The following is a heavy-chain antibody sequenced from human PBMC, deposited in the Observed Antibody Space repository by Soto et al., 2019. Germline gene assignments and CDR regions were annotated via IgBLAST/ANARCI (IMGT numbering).Heavy chain of an antibody. J-gene: IGHJ6*02. Sequence: QVQLQQWGAGLLKPSETLSLTCAVYGGSFSGYYWSWIRQPPGKGLEWIGEINHSGSTNYNPSLTSRVTISVDTSKNQFSLKLSSVTAADTAVYYCASMEAGTSYYYYYGMDVWGQGTTVTVSS. CDR3: ASMEAGTSYYYYYGMDV. CDR2: INHSGST. V-gene: IGHV4-34*01. CDR1: GGSFSGYY. D-gene: IGHD6-19*01.